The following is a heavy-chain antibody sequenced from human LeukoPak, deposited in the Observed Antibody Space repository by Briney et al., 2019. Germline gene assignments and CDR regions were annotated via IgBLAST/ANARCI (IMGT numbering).Heavy chain of an antibody. Sequence: SETLSLTCTVFSGSISSYYWSWIRQPAGKGLEWIGHIFTSGNTNYNPSLKGRVTMSVDTSKNQFSLKLSSVTAADTAVYYCARAYYGSGSYYNVAWFDPWGQGTLVTVSS. CDR2: IFTSGNT. CDR3: ARAYYGSGSYYNVAWFDP. D-gene: IGHD3-10*01. CDR1: SGSISSYY. V-gene: IGHV4-4*07. J-gene: IGHJ5*02.